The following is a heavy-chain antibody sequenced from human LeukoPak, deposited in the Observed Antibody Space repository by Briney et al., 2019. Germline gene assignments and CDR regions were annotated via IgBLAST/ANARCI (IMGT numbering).Heavy chain of an antibody. J-gene: IGHJ5*02. Sequence: SETLSLTCTVSGGSISSSSYYWGWIRQPPGKGLKWLGSIYFSGSTYNYPSLKSRVTISVDTSKNQFSLKLSSVTAADTAVYYCARLKDGSGSYSDERSPPKYIWFDPWGQGTLVTVSS. CDR2: IYFSGST. D-gene: IGHD3-10*01. CDR1: GGSISSSSYY. CDR3: ARLKDGSGSYSDERSPPKYIWFDP. V-gene: IGHV4-39*01.